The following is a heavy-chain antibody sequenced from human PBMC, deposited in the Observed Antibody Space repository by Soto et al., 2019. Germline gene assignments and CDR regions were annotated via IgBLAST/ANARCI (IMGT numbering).Heavy chain of an antibody. V-gene: IGHV1-2*02. CDR1: GCSFTDYY. CDR2: INPYTGGS. J-gene: IGHJ6*02. D-gene: IGHD5-18*01. Sequence: ASVKVSCKASGCSFTDYYIHWVRQAPGQGPEWMGWINPYTGGSTSAEKFQGRVTMTRDTSIRTAYMELSRLKSDDTAVYYCARTSMVDYYYYAMDVWGQGTTVTVSS. CDR3: ARTSMVDYYYYAMDV.